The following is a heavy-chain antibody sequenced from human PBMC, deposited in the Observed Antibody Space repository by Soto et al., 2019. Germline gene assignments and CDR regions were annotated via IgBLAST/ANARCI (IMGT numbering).Heavy chain of an antibody. CDR3: AKNKYQLFNDGIDV. CDR1: GFAFSLYG. D-gene: IGHD2-2*01. J-gene: IGHJ6*02. V-gene: IGHV3-30*18. CDR2: ISYDGSNK. Sequence: QVQLVESGGGVVQPGRSLRLSCAASGFAFSLYGMHWVRQAPGKGLEWVAVISYDGSNKYNADSVKGRFTISRDNSMNTLYLQMNSLRAEDTAVYYCAKNKYQLFNDGIDVWGQGTTVTVSS.